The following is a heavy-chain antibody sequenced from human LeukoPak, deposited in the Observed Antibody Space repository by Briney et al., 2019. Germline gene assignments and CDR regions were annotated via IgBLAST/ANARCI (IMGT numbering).Heavy chain of an antibody. Sequence: GGSLRLSCAASGFTFSNYAMSWVRQAPGKGLEWVSGISGSGGSTYYADSVKGRFTISRDNAKNSLYLQMNSLRAEDTAVYYCASRYNWNDAPFDYWGQGTLVTVSS. D-gene: IGHD1-1*01. J-gene: IGHJ4*02. CDR1: GFTFSNYA. CDR2: ISGSGGST. V-gene: IGHV3-23*01. CDR3: ASRYNWNDAPFDY.